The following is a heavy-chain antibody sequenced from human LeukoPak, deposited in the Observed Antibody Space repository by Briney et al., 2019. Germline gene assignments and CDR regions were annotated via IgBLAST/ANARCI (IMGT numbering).Heavy chain of an antibody. CDR2: IDPNSGGT. Sequence: ASVTVSFKSSGYTFTNYGLSWVRQAPGQGLEWMGWIDPNSGGTNFAQKFQGRVTMTRDTSITTAYVELSSLKSDDTAVYYCARGDIQWDYWGQGTQVTVSS. J-gene: IGHJ4*02. V-gene: IGHV1-2*02. CDR1: GYTFTNYG. D-gene: IGHD6-19*01. CDR3: ARGDIQWDY.